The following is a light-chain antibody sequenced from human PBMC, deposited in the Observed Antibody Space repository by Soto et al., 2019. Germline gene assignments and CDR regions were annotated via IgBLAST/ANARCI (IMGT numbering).Light chain of an antibody. CDR1: QSVRSS. V-gene: IGKV3-11*01. CDR2: DAS. CDR3: QQYNSYST. J-gene: IGKJ5*01. Sequence: EIVLTQSPATLSLSPGERATLSCRATQSVRSSLAWYLQQPGQAPRLLIYDASKRATGIPARFSGSGSGTEFTLTISSLQPDDFATYYCQQYNSYSTFGQGTRLEIK.